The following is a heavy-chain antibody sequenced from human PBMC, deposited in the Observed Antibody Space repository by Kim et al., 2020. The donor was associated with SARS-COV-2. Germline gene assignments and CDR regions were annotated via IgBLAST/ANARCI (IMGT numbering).Heavy chain of an antibody. D-gene: IGHD2-8*02. CDR1: GFTFSSYG. CDR3: AKGLILYWWCMLCFPDAFDI. V-gene: IGHV3-30*18. CDR2: ISYDGSNK. Sequence: GGSLRLSCAASGFTFSSYGMHWVRQAPGKGLEWVAVISYDGSNKYYADSVKGRFTISRDNSKNTLYLQMNSLRAEDTAVYYCAKGLILYWWCMLCFPDAFDIWGQGTMVTVSS. J-gene: IGHJ3*02.